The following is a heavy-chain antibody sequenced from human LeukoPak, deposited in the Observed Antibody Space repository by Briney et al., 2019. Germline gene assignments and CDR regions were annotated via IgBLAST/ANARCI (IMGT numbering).Heavy chain of an antibody. Sequence: GGSLRLSCAASGFTFSNYAMSWVHQAPGKGLEWVSNIHSSDGDTNYADSVKGRFTISRDNSMNTLYLQMNSLRAEDTAVYYCAREEYDILTGYYRDYYYYGMDVWGQGTTVTVSS. V-gene: IGHV3-23*01. CDR2: IHSSDGDT. CDR1: GFTFSNYA. J-gene: IGHJ6*02. D-gene: IGHD3-9*01. CDR3: AREEYDILTGYYRDYYYYGMDV.